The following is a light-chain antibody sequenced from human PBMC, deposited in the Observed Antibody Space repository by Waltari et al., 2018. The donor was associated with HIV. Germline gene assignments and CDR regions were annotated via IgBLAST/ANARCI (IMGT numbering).Light chain of an antibody. Sequence: EIVLTQSPATLSLSPGERATLPCRASQSVNRYLAWYQHKPGQAPRLLIYDASNRATGIPARFSGSGSGTDFTLTISSLEPEDFAVYYCQQRTNWPPSWTFGQGTKVEVK. CDR2: DAS. CDR1: QSVNRY. V-gene: IGKV3-11*01. J-gene: IGKJ1*01. CDR3: QQRTNWPPSWT.